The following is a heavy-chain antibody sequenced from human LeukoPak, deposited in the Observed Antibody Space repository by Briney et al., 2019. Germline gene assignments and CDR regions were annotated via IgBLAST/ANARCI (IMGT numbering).Heavy chain of an antibody. D-gene: IGHD4-17*01. CDR1: GYTFTSYG. Sequence: ASVKVSCKASGYTFTSYGISWVRQAPGQGLEWMGWISAYNGNTNYAQKLQGRVTMTTDTSTSTAYMELRSLRSDDTAVYYCARELIVLMTTATTSGYYFDYWGQGTLVTVSS. V-gene: IGHV1-18*01. J-gene: IGHJ4*02. CDR2: ISAYNGNT. CDR3: ARELIVLMTTATTSGYYFDY.